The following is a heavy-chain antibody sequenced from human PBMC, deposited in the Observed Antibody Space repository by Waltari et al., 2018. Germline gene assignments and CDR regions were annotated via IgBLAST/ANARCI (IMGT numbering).Heavy chain of an antibody. CDR1: GFTFSSYW. CDR3: ARMWQLVGDY. D-gene: IGHD6-6*01. J-gene: IGHJ4*02. CDR2: IKQDGSEK. Sequence: EVQLVESGGGLVQPGGSLRLSCVASGFTFSSYWMSWVRQAPGKGREWVANIKQDGSEKYYVDSVKGRFTISRDNAKNSLYLQMNSLRAEDTAVYYCARMWQLVGDYWGQGTLVTVSS. V-gene: IGHV3-7*01.